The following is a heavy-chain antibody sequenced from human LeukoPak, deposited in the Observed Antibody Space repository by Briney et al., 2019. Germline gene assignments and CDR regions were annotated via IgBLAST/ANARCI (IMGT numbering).Heavy chain of an antibody. D-gene: IGHD3-9*01. CDR3: ARDLSGYGY. J-gene: IGHJ4*02. Sequence: GASVTVSFKASGYTFTSYGISWVRQAPGQGREWMGWISAYNGDTNYAQKLQGRVTMTTDTSTSTAYMELRSLRSDDTAVYYCARDLSGYGYWGQGTLVTVSS. V-gene: IGHV1-18*01. CDR1: GYTFTSYG. CDR2: ISAYNGDT.